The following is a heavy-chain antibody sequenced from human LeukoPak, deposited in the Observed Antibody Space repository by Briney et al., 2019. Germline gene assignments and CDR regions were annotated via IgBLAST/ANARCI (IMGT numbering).Heavy chain of an antibody. CDR3: ASPPGYDNSAYNHSPFDAFDI. CDR2: IYYSGST. V-gene: IGHV4-39*01. J-gene: IGHJ3*02. D-gene: IGHD3-22*01. Sequence: GSLRLSCAASGFTFTSYSMSWVRQPPGKGLEWIGSIYYSGSTYYNPSLKSRVTISVDTSRNQFSLRLTSVTAADTAVYYCASPPGYDNSAYNHSPFDAFDIWGQGTMVTVSS. CDR1: GFTFTSYS.